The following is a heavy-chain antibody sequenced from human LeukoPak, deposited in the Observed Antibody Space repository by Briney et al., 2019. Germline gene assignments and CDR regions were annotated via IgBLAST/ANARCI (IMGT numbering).Heavy chain of an antibody. Sequence: GGSLRLSCTTSGFTCSDFAISWVRQAPGKGLEWVGFIRSKDYGGATYYAASVKGRFTITRDDSKGIAYLQMRSLKIEDTAVYCAKTGALDIWGQGTMVTVSS. CDR3: KTGALDI. CDR2: IRSKDYGGAT. D-gene: IGHD4/OR15-4a*01. V-gene: IGHV3-49*04. CDR1: GFTCSDFA. J-gene: IGHJ3*02.